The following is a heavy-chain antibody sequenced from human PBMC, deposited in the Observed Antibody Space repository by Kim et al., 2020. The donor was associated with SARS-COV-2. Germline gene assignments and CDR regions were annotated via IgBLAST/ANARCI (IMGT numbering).Heavy chain of an antibody. CDR2: ISGDGGST. V-gene: IGHV3-43*02. J-gene: IGHJ6*02. CDR1: GFTFDDYA. CDR3: AKDTERAVAAKGWYYGMDV. Sequence: GGSLRLSCAASGFTFDDYAMHWVRQAPGKGLEWVSLISGDGGSTYYADSVKGRFTISRDNSKNSLYLQMNSLRTEDTALYYCAKDTERAVAAKGWYYGMDVWGQGTTVTVSS. D-gene: IGHD6-19*01.